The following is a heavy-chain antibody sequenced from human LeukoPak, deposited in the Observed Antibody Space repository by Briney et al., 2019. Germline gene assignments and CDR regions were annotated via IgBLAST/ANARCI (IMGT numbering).Heavy chain of an antibody. CDR3: ARYYDSSGYYPDAFDI. CDR2: IYYSGST. D-gene: IGHD3-22*01. V-gene: IGHV4-39*07. CDR1: GGSISSSSYY. Sequence: SETLSLTCTVSGGSISSSSYYWGWIRQPPGKGLEWIGSIYYSGSTNYNPSLKSRVTISVDTSKNQFSLKLSSVTAADTAVYYCARYYDSSGYYPDAFDIWGQGTMVTVSS. J-gene: IGHJ3*02.